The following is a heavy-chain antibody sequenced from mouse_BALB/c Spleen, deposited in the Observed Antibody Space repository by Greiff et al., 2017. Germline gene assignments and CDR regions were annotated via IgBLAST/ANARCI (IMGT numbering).Heavy chain of an antibody. D-gene: IGHD1-1*01. CDR1: GYTFTSYW. Sequence: VQVVESGAELVKPGASVKLSCKTSGYTFTSYWIQWVKQRPGQGLGWIGEIFPGTGTTYYNEKFKGKATLTIDTSSSTAYMQLSSLTSEDSAVYFCTTTVVDAMDYWGQGTSVTVSS. CDR3: TTTVVDAMDY. J-gene: IGHJ4*01. V-gene: IGHV1S132*01. CDR2: IFPGTGTT.